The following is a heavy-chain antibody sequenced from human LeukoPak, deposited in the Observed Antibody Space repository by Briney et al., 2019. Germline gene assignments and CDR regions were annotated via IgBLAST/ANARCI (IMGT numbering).Heavy chain of an antibody. V-gene: IGHV4-39*07. CDR1: GGSISSSSYY. CDR3: ARDGGATLY. J-gene: IGHJ4*02. D-gene: IGHD1-26*01. Sequence: SETLSLTCTVSGGSISSSSYYWGWIRQPPGKGLEWIGRIYTSGSTNYNPSLKSRVTISVDTSKNQFSLKLSSVTAADTAVYYCARDGGATLYWGQGTLVTASS. CDR2: IYTSGST.